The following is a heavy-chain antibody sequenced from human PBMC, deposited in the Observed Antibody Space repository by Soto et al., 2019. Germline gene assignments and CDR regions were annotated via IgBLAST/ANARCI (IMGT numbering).Heavy chain of an antibody. CDR1: GFTFSSYA. CDR2: ISYDGSNK. J-gene: IGHJ6*02. V-gene: IGHV3-30-3*01. Sequence: GGSLRLSCAASGFTFSSYAMHWVRQAPGKGLEWVAVISYDGSNKYYADSVKGRFTISRDNSKNTLYLQMNSLRAEDTAVYYCARDVSLYLPLLYYYGMDVWGQGTTVTVSS. CDR3: ARDVSLYLPLLYYYGMDV. D-gene: IGHD2-8*01.